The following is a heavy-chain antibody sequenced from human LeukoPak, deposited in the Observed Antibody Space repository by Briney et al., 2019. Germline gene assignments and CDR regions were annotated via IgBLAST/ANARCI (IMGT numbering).Heavy chain of an antibody. J-gene: IGHJ4*02. CDR2: IWHDGSNE. V-gene: IGHV3-33*01. D-gene: IGHD2/OR15-2a*01. CDR1: GFTLRTHD. Sequence: PGRSLRLSCVASGFTLRTHDIHWVRQAPGKGLEWVAVIWHDGSNEYYGDSVRGRFTISRDNSKNTLYLQMNSLRAEDTAIYYCARSVVGFYYFDSWGQGTPVTVSS. CDR3: ARSVVGFYYFDS.